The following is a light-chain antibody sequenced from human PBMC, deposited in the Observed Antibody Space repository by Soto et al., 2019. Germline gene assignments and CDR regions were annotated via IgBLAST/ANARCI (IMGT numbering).Light chain of an antibody. CDR2: RNN. J-gene: IGLJ3*02. CDR3: AAWDDSLSGPV. CDR1: SSNIGSNY. V-gene: IGLV1-47*01. Sequence: QSVLTQPPSASGSPRQRVTISCSGSSSNIGSNYVYWYQQLPGTAPKLLIYRNNQRPSGVPDRFSGSKSGTSASLAISGLRSEDEAEYYCAAWDDSLSGPVFGGGTKVTVL.